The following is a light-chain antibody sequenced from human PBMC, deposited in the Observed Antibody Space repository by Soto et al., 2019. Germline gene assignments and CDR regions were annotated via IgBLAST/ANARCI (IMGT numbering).Light chain of an antibody. J-gene: IGLJ3*02. CDR1: SSDVGSYNL. Sequence: QSALTQPASVSESPGQSITISCTGTSSDVGSYNLVSWYQQHPGKAPKLMIYEGSKRPSGVSDRFSGSKSGYTASLTISGLQAEDEADYYCGTWDKSLSAGVFGGGTKVTVL. CDR2: EGS. CDR3: GTWDKSLSAGV. V-gene: IGLV2-23*01.